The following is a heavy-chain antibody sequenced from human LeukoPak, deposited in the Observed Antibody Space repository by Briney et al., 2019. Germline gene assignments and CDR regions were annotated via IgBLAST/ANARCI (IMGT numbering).Heavy chain of an antibody. D-gene: IGHD3-10*01. CDR1: GFTVSSNY. CDR3: ARERARSITMVRGVPSHYGMDV. Sequence: GGSLRLSCAASGFTVSSNYMSWVRQAPGKGLEWVSVIYSGGSTYYADSVKGRFTISRDNSKNTLYLQMNSLRAEDTAVYYCARERARSITMVRGVPSHYGMDVWGQGTTVTVSS. V-gene: IGHV3-66*01. J-gene: IGHJ6*02. CDR2: IYSGGST.